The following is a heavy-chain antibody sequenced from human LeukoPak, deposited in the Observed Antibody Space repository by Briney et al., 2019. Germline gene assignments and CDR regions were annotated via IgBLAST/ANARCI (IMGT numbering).Heavy chain of an antibody. V-gene: IGHV4-59*11. J-gene: IGHJ5*02. CDR2: IYYSGST. D-gene: IGHD3-10*01. CDR1: GGSISSHY. Sequence: KSSETLSLTCTVSGGSISSHYWSWIRQPPGKGLEWIGHIYYSGSTNYKPSLKSRVTISVDRSNNQFSLKLRSVTAADTAVYYCARAGPWQIDPWGQGTLVTVSS. CDR3: ARAGPWQIDP.